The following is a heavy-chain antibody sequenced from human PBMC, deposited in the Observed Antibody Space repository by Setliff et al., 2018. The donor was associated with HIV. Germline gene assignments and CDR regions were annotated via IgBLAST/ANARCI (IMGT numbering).Heavy chain of an antibody. CDR3: ARCGGDCYTIDF. Sequence: PSETLSLTCTVSDGSISNYCWSWIRQPPGKGLEWIGYICHRGSTNYNPSLKSRVIISGDTSKNQFSLKLSSVTAADTAVYYCARCGGDCYTIDFWGQGTLVTVSS. D-gene: IGHD2-21*02. CDR2: ICHRGST. V-gene: IGHV4-59*01. J-gene: IGHJ4*02. CDR1: DGSISNYC.